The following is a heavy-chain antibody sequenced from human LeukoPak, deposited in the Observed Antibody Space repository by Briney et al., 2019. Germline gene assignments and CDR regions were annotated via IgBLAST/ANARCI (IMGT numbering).Heavy chain of an antibody. D-gene: IGHD5-24*01. V-gene: IGHV3-74*01. CDR3: ARDVWGDRDGFFDN. CDR1: GFSFTSYW. J-gene: IGHJ4*02. Sequence: GGSLRLSCAASGFSFTSYWMHWVRQAPGKGLMWGARINSAGSSASYGGSVQGRFTISRDNAKNTLYLQMSSLRVEDTGVYYCARDVWGDRDGFFDNWGQGTLVTVVS. CDR2: INSAGSSA.